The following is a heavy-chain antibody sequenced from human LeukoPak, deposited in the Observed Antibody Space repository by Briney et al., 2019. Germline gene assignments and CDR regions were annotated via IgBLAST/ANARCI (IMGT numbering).Heavy chain of an antibody. Sequence: PGGSLRLSCAASGFTFSSYAMSWVRQAPGKGLEWVSAISGSGGSTYYADSVKGRFTISRDNSKNTLYLQMNSLRAEDTAVYYCAQDPLVPAAMTDDDAFDIWGQGTMVTVSS. V-gene: IGHV3-23*01. D-gene: IGHD2-2*01. J-gene: IGHJ3*02. CDR3: AQDPLVPAAMTDDDAFDI. CDR2: ISGSGGST. CDR1: GFTFSSYA.